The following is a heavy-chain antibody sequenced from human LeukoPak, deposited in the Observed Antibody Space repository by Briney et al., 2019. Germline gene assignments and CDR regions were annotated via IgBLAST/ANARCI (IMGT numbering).Heavy chain of an antibody. CDR2: IWYDGSNK. CDR1: GFTFSSYG. Sequence: PGRSLRLSCAASGFTFSSYGFHWVRQAPGKGLEWVADIWYDGSNKYYADSVKGRFTISRDSSKNTLYLQMNSLRAEDMAVYYCAKDGSGGGWKWFDPWGQGTLVTVSS. D-gene: IGHD2-15*01. J-gene: IGHJ5*02. V-gene: IGHV3-33*06. CDR3: AKDGSGGGWKWFDP.